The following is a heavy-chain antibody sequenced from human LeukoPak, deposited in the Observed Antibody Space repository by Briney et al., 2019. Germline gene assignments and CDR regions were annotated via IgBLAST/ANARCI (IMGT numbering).Heavy chain of an antibody. J-gene: IGHJ4*02. CDR1: GFTFSSYS. D-gene: IGHD2-2*01. CDR3: ARGSCSSTSCSIDY. Sequence: PGGSLRLSCAASGFTFSSYSMNWVRQAPGKGLEWVSSISSSSTFIYYADSLKGRFTISRDNAKNSLYLQLNSLGAEDTAVYYCARGSCSSTSCSIDYWGQGTLVTASS. V-gene: IGHV3-21*01. CDR2: ISSSSTFI.